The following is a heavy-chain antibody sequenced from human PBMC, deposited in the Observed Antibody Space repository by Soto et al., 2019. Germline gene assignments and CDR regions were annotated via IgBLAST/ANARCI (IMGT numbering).Heavy chain of an antibody. V-gene: IGHV1-2*02. Sequence: ASVKVSCKGAGYTFSNYYMHWVRQAPGQGLEWMGWINPNSGGTNYAQKFQGRVTMTRDTSISTAYMELSRLRSDDTAVYYCARDPIAVAGTRPLGMDVWGQGTTVTVSS. D-gene: IGHD6-19*01. CDR2: INPNSGGT. J-gene: IGHJ6*02. CDR3: ARDPIAVAGTRPLGMDV. CDR1: GYTFSNYY.